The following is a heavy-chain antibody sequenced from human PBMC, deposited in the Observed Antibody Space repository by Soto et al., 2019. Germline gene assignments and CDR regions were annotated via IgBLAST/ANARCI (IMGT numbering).Heavy chain of an antibody. D-gene: IGHD2-8*02. Sequence: GASVKVSCKASGYTFTSYAIHWVRQAPGQRLEWMGWINADNGNTKYSQKFQGRVTITRDTSASTAHMEVSSLRSEDTAVYYCAWYCGNYHYVMYFCGQGSSVPGSS. CDR1: GYTFTSYA. CDR3: AWYCGNYHYVMYF. J-gene: IGHJ6*02. V-gene: IGHV1-3*01. CDR2: INADNGNT.